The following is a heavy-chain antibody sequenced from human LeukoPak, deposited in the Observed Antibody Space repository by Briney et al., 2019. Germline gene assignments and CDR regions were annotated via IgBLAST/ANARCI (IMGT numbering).Heavy chain of an antibody. Sequence: ASVKVSCKASGYIFTGYYMHWVRQAPGQGLEWMGWINPNSGGTNYAQKFQGRVTITADKSTSTAYMELSSLRSEDTAVYYCAGVGDYYDSSGYYYYYYYMDVWGKGTTVTVSS. CDR1: GYIFTGYY. J-gene: IGHJ6*03. CDR2: INPNSGGT. D-gene: IGHD3-22*01. V-gene: IGHV1-2*02. CDR3: AGVGDYYDSSGYYYYYYYMDV.